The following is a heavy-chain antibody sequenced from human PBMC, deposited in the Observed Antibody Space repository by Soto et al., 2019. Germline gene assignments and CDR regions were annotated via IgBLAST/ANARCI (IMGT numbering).Heavy chain of an antibody. CDR1: GGSISSGGYY. V-gene: IGHV4-31*03. J-gene: IGHJ6*02. CDR3: ARGGRRSPGMDV. Sequence: SETLSLTCTVSGGSISSGGYYWSWIRQHPGKGLEWIGYIYYGGSTYYNPSLKSRVTISVDTSKNQFSLKLSSVTAADTAVYYCARGGRRSPGMDVWGQGTTVTVSS. CDR2: IYYGGST.